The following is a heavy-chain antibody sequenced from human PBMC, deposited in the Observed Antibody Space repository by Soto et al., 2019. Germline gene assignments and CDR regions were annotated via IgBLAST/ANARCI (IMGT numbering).Heavy chain of an antibody. CDR1: GGSISGSYYC. V-gene: IGHV4-39*01. D-gene: IGHD1-20*01. CDR2: VFYTGVT. J-gene: IGHJ4*02. CDR3: ATSHNGSNWNYFDH. Sequence: SETMSRTCAVSGGSISGSYYCWGWLRQSPGKGPEWIGSVFYTGVTSYNPSLESRGSVSVDTSQNQFSLKVSGVSAADTAVYYSATSHNGSNWNYFDHCGQRALVTVSS.